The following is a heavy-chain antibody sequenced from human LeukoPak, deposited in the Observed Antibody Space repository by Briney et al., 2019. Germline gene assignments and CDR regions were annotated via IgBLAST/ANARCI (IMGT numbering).Heavy chain of an antibody. V-gene: IGHV4-39*01. CDR2: IYYSGST. CDR3: ARQEIAVAGRGAFDI. D-gene: IGHD6-19*01. J-gene: IGHJ3*02. Sequence: SETLSLTCTVSGGSISSSSYYWGWIRQPPGKGLEWIGSIYYSGSTYYNPSLKSRVTLSVDTSKNQFSLKLSSVTAADTAVYYCARQEIAVAGRGAFDIWGQGTMVTVSS. CDR1: GGSISSSSYY.